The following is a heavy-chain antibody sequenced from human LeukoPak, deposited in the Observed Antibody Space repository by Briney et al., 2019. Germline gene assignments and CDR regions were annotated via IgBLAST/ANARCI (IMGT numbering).Heavy chain of an antibody. CDR1: GCSFSGYY. CDR2: INHSGST. J-gene: IGHJ5*02. CDR3: ARQKPYGSGSHYNWFDP. Sequence: NASETLSLTCAVYGCSFSGYYWSWIRQPPGKGLEWIGEINHSGSTNYNPSLKSRVTISVDTSKNQFSLKLSSVTAADTAVYYCARQKPYGSGSHYNWFDPWGQGTLVTVSS. D-gene: IGHD3-10*01. V-gene: IGHV4-34*01.